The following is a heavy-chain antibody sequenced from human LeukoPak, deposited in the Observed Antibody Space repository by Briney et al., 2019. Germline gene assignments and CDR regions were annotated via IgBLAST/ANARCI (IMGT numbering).Heavy chain of an antibody. CDR2: INHSGST. V-gene: IGHV4-34*01. J-gene: IGHJ4*02. Sequence: SETLSLTCTVYGGSFSGYYWSWIRQPPGKGLEWIGEINHSGSTNYNPSLKSRVTISVDTSKNQFSLKLSSVTAADTAVYYCARGGGSFDYWGQGTLVTVSS. D-gene: IGHD3-16*01. CDR1: GGSFSGYY. CDR3: ARGGGSFDY.